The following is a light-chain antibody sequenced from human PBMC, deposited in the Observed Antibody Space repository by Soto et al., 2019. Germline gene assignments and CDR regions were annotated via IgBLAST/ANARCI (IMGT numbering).Light chain of an antibody. CDR3: SSYTSSSSVV. Sequence: QSALTQPASVSGSPGQSITLSCTGTSSDVGGYNFVSWYQQHPGKAPKLIIYDVSNRPSGVSNRFSGSKSGNTASLTISGLQAEDEADYFCSSYTSSSSVVFGGGTKVTVL. J-gene: IGLJ2*01. CDR1: SSDVGGYNF. CDR2: DVS. V-gene: IGLV2-14*01.